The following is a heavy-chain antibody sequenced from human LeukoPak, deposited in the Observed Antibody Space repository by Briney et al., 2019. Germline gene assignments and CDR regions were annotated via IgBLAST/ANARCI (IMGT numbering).Heavy chain of an antibody. CDR1: GHSFPSYW. J-gene: IGHJ6*02. CDR3: ASHSSSDHYYYGMDV. D-gene: IGHD6-6*01. V-gene: IGHV5-51*01. CDR2: IYPGDSDT. Sequence: GESLKISCKGSGHSFPSYWIAWVRQMPGEGLEWMGIIYPGDSDTRYSPSFQGQVTISADKSISTAYLQWSSLKASDTAMYYCASHSSSDHYYYGMDVWGQGTTVTVSS.